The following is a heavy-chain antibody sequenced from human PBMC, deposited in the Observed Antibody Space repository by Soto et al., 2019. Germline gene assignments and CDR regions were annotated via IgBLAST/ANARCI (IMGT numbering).Heavy chain of an antibody. J-gene: IGHJ6*02. D-gene: IGHD3-22*01. CDR1: GGSIRGYY. V-gene: IGHV4-59*01. CDR3: ARDYYDSSESMDV. CDR2: IYSSGNT. Sequence: QVQLQQSGPGLVKPSETLSLTCTVSGGSIRGYYWAWIRQPPGKGLEWIGYIYSSGNTDYNPSLKSRVPISTAMSKHQVSLKLQSVTAADTAMYYCARDYYDSSESMDVWGQGTTVTVSS.